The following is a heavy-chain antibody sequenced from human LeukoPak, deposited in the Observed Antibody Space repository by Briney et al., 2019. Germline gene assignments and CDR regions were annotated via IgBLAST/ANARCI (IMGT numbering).Heavy chain of an antibody. CDR2: IIPIFGTA. CDR3: ASPYYYDSSGYYVPWAFDI. V-gene: IGHV1-69*05. Sequence: ASVKVSCKASGGTFSSYAISWVRQAPGQGLEWMGGIIPIFGTANYAQKFQGSVTITTDESTSTAYMELSSLRSEDTAVYYCASPYYYDSSGYYVPWAFDIWGQGTMVTVSS. J-gene: IGHJ3*02. D-gene: IGHD3-22*01. CDR1: GGTFSSYA.